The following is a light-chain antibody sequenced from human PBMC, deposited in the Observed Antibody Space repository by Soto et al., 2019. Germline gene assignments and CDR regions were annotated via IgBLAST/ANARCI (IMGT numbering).Light chain of an antibody. CDR1: QNINTY. CDR3: QQSYTTPWT. J-gene: IGKJ1*01. V-gene: IGKV1-39*01. Sequence: DIQMTQSPSSLSASVGDRVTITCRASQNINTYLNWYQQKPGKAPKLLIYDGSSLQSGVPSRFSGSGSGTDFTLTISSLQPEDCATYCCQQSYTTPWTFGQGTKVDIK. CDR2: DGS.